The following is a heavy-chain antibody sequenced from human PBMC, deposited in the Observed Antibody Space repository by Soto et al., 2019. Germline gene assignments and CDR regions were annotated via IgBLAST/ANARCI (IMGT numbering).Heavy chain of an antibody. V-gene: IGHV3-23*01. Sequence: VGSLSLSCEASGFLFSDHAMSWVRPAPGKGLEWVSAISGNGIATYYADSVKGRFTISRDNSKNTLYLQMNRLRADDTAVYYCARDAISMVRGTNNWFDPWGQGTLVTVAS. D-gene: IGHD3-10*01. J-gene: IGHJ5*02. CDR2: ISGNGIAT. CDR1: GFLFSDHA. CDR3: ARDAISMVRGTNNWFDP.